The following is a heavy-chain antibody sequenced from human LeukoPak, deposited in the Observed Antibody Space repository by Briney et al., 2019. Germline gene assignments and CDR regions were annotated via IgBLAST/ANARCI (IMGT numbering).Heavy chain of an antibody. CDR2: INHSGST. V-gene: IGHV4-34*01. CDR3: ARSDVEQQLVFDY. J-gene: IGHJ4*02. Sequence: NSSGTLSLTCAVYGGSFSGYYWSWIRQPPGKGLEWIGEINHSGSTNYNPSLKSRVTISVDTSKNRFSLKLSSVTAADTAVYYCARSDVEQQLVFDYWGQGTLVTVSS. D-gene: IGHD6-13*01. CDR1: GGSFSGYY.